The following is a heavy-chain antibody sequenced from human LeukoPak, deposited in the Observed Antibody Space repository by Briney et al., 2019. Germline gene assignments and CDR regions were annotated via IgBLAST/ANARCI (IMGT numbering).Heavy chain of an antibody. Sequence: ASVKVSCKASGYTFTTYAMHWVRQAPGQRLEWMGWINAGNGNTKYSQKFQGRVTITRDTSASTAYMELSSLRSEDTAVYYCASSRGITGTSYYYYGMDVWGQGTTVTVSS. CDR3: ASSRGITGTSYYYYGMDV. CDR2: INAGNGNT. D-gene: IGHD1-7*01. J-gene: IGHJ6*02. V-gene: IGHV1-3*01. CDR1: GYTFTTYA.